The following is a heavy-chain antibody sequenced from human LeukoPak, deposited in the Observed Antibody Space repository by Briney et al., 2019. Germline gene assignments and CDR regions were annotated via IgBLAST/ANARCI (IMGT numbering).Heavy chain of an antibody. Sequence: ASVKVSCKASGYTFTGYYMHWVRQAPGQGLEWMGWINPNSGGTNYAQKIQGRVAMTRDTSISTAYMELSRLRSDDTAVYYCARDTKQLVSLSFDPWGQGTLVTVSS. D-gene: IGHD6-6*01. J-gene: IGHJ5*02. CDR3: ARDTKQLVSLSFDP. CDR2: INPNSGGT. CDR1: GYTFTGYY. V-gene: IGHV1-2*02.